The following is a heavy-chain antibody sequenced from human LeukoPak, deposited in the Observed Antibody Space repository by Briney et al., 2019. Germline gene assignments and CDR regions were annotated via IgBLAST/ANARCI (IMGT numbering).Heavy chain of an antibody. CDR1: GGSFIGYY. CDR2: INISGTT. J-gene: IGHJ4*02. D-gene: IGHD5-18*01. CDR3: ARRRQWIQLWLRPYYFDY. V-gene: IGHV4-34*01. Sequence: KPSETLSLTCAVYGGSFIGYYWGWIRQPPGKGLDWIGKINISGTTNYNPSLKSRVTISVDTSKNHFSLKLSSVTAALTVVYYCARRRQWIQLWLRPYYFDYWGQGTLVTVSS.